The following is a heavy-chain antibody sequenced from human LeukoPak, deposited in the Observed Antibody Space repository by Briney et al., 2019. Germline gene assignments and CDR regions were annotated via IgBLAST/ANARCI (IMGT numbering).Heavy chain of an antibody. J-gene: IGHJ4*02. CDR1: GGSISSYY. V-gene: IGHV4-59*01. D-gene: IGHD1-26*01. Sequence: SETLSLTCTVSGGSISSYYWSWIRQPPGKGLEWIGYTYYSGSTNYNPSLKSRVTISVDTSKNQFSLKLSSVTAADTAVYYCARVFTYSGSYLFDYWGQGTLVTVSS. CDR2: TYYSGST. CDR3: ARVFTYSGSYLFDY.